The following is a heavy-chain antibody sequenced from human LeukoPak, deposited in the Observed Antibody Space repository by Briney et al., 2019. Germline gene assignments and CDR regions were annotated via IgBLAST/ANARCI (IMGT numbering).Heavy chain of an antibody. D-gene: IGHD3-22*01. CDR1: GYTFTSYY. J-gene: IGHJ4*02. CDR3: ASMDSSGCPN. CDR2: ISAYNGNT. V-gene: IGHV1-18*04. Sequence: ASVKVSCKASGYTFTSYYMHRVRQAPGQGLEWMGWISAYNGNTNYAQKLQGRVTMTTDTSTSTAYMELRSLRSDDTAVYYCASMDSSGCPNWGQGTLVTVSS.